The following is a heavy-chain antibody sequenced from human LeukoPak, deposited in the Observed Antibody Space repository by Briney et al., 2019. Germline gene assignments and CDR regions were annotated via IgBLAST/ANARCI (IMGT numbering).Heavy chain of an antibody. V-gene: IGHV3-48*01. D-gene: IGHD4-17*01. Sequence: PGGSLRLSCAASGFTFSSYNMNWVRQAPGKGLEWVSYISSGSSTIYYADSVKGRFTISRDISKNAVYLQMNSLRAEDTAVYYCARDSYGDANFDSWGQGTLVTVSS. CDR2: ISSGSSTI. J-gene: IGHJ4*02. CDR1: GFTFSSYN. CDR3: ARDSYGDANFDS.